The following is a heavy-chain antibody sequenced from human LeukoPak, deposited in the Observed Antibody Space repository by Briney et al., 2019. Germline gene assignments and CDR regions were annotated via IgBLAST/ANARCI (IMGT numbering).Heavy chain of an antibody. CDR3: VGLSRDGYNGYYFDY. CDR1: GFTFSSYA. Sequence: GGSLRLSCAASGFTFSSYAMSWVRQAAGKGLEWVSAISGSGGSTYYADSVKGRFTISRDNSKNTLYLQMNSLRAEDTAVYYCVGLSRDGYNGYYFDYWGQGTLVTVSS. D-gene: IGHD5-24*01. J-gene: IGHJ4*02. CDR2: ISGSGGST. V-gene: IGHV3-23*01.